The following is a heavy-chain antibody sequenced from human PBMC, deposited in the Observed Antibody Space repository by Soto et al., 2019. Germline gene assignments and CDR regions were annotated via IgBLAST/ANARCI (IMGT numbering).Heavy chain of an antibody. CDR1: GFTFSTSA. CDR2: TDDSGRST. J-gene: IGHJ4*02. V-gene: IGHV3-23*01. CDR3: AKIQLRTVFHX. D-gene: IGHD2-2*01. Sequence: GGSLRLSFAASGFTFSTSAMSWVRQAPGKGLEGVSSTDDSGRSTYYADSVKGRFTISRDNSKNTVSLQMNSLRAEDTAVYYCAKIQLRTVFHXWGQAALVTVSX.